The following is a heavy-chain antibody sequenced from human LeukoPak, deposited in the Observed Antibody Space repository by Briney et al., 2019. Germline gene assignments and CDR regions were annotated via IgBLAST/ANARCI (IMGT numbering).Heavy chain of an antibody. V-gene: IGHV4-59*12. CDR3: ASRLYSSGSNFDY. CDR2: IYYSGST. CDR1: GGSISSYY. D-gene: IGHD6-19*01. J-gene: IGHJ4*02. Sequence: PSETLSLTCTVSGGSISSYYWSWIRQPPGKGLEWIGYIYYSGSTNYNPSLKSRVTISVDTSKNQFSLKLSSVTAADTAVYYCASRLYSSGSNFDYWGQGTLVTVSS.